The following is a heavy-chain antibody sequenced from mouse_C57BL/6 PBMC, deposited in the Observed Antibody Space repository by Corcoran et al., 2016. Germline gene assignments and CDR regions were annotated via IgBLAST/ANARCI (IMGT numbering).Heavy chain of an antibody. Sequence: QIQLVQSGPALEKNGETVKISCKQSGYTFTTYGMSREKQAPGKGVNWLGWINTYSGGPTYADDVKGRFAFSLKTSASTAYLQINNRTDEDTATLFCGRNGFRGDNAMDYLGQGTSVTVSS. CDR2: INTYSGGP. D-gene: IGHD3-1*01. J-gene: IGHJ4*01. CDR3: GRNGFRGDNAMDY. CDR1: GYTFTTYG. V-gene: IGHV9-3*01.